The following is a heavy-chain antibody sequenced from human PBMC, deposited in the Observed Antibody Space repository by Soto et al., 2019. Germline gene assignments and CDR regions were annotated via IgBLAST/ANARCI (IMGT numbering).Heavy chain of an antibody. CDR3: ATRPCEVNYYGVFDY. D-gene: IGHD3-22*01. CDR1: EFTISTCR. V-gene: IGHV3-7*03. CDR2: INKDGSEK. Sequence: VVPHSVCYEASEFTISTCRMTRSRQDRGKGLECVANINKDGSEKFYVDSVKGRFTISRDNAKNSLFLQMNSLRAEDTAVYYCATRPCEVNYYGVFDYWGQGALVTVSS. J-gene: IGHJ4*02.